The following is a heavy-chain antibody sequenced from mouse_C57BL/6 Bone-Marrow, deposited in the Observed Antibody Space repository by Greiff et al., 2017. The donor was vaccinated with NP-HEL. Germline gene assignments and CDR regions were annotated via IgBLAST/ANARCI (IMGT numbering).Heavy chain of an antibody. CDR2: IYPGSGST. Sequence: QVQLQQSGAELVKPGASVKMSCKASGYTFTSYWITWVKQRPGQGLEWIGDIYPGSGSTNYNEKFKSKATLTVDTSSSTAYMQLSSLTSEDSAVYYCARGIYYSNYLAYWGQGTLVTVSA. CDR1: GYTFTSYW. V-gene: IGHV1-55*01. J-gene: IGHJ3*01. D-gene: IGHD2-5*01. CDR3: ARGIYYSNYLAY.